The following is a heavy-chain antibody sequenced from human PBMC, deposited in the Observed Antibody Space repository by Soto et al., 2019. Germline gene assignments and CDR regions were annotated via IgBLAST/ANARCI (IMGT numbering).Heavy chain of an antibody. D-gene: IGHD5-12*01. Sequence: SVKGSCKASGGTFSSYAISWVRQAPGQGLEWMGGIIPIFGTANYAQKFQGRVTITADESTSTAYMELSSLRSEDTAVYFCARAVSGYGHNWFDPWGQGTLVTXSS. CDR1: GGTFSSYA. J-gene: IGHJ5*02. CDR2: IIPIFGTA. CDR3: ARAVSGYGHNWFDP. V-gene: IGHV1-69*13.